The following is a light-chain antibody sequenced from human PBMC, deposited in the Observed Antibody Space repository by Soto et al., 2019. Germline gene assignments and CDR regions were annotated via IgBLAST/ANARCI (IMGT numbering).Light chain of an antibody. CDR2: EVT. J-gene: IGLJ1*01. Sequence: QSALTQPASVSGSPGQSIAISCTGTSSDVGGYNFVSWYQQHPGEAPKLIIHEVTNRPSGVSDRFSGSKSGNTASLTISGLQADVLADYYCSSPTAYNTRVFGSGTMVTVL. CDR1: SSDVGGYNF. CDR3: SSPTAYNTRV. V-gene: IGLV2-14*01.